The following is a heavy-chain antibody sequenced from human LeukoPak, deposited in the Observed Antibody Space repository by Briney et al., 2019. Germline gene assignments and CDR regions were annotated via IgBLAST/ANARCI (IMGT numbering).Heavy chain of an antibody. D-gene: IGHD4-23*01. Sequence: GGSLRLSCAASEFSVGSNYMTWVRQAPGRGLEWVSSISGSGGKTYYADSVKGRFTISRDNPKNTLYLQMNSLRAEDTAVYYCAKVGGSVVFWGQGTLVTVSS. V-gene: IGHV3-23*01. CDR1: EFSVGSNY. CDR3: AKVGGSVVF. CDR2: ISGSGGKT. J-gene: IGHJ4*02.